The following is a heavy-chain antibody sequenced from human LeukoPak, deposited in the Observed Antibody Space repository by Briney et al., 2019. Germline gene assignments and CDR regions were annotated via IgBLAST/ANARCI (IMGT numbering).Heavy chain of an antibody. J-gene: IGHJ4*02. CDR3: ARVGPDSSGYDDY. CDR1: GYTFTSYY. CDR2: INPSGGST. Sequence: ASVKVSCKASGYTFTSYYMHWVRQAPGQGLEWMGIINPSGGSTSYAQKFQGRVTITADESTSTAYMELSSLRSEDTAVYYCARVGPDSSGYDDYWGQGTLVTVSS. V-gene: IGHV1-46*01. D-gene: IGHD3-22*01.